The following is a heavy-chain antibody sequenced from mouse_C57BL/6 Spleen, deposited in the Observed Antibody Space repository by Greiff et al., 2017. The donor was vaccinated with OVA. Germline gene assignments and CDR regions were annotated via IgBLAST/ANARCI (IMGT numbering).Heavy chain of an antibody. Sequence: EVMLVESGGGLVKPGGSLKLSCAASGFTFSSYAMSWVRQTPEKRLEWVATISDGGSYTYYPDNVKGRFTISRDNAKNNLYLQMSHLKSEDTAMYYCARDQYYSNNGYAMDYWGQGTSVTVSS. CDR3: ARDQYYSNNGYAMDY. V-gene: IGHV5-4*01. D-gene: IGHD2-5*01. CDR2: ISDGGSYT. J-gene: IGHJ4*01. CDR1: GFTFSSYA.